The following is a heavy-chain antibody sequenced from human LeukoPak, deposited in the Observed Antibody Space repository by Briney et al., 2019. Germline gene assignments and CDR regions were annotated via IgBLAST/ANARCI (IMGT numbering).Heavy chain of an antibody. V-gene: IGHV4-39*07. CDR2: INHSGST. D-gene: IGHD6-19*01. CDR3: ARGPHSGWYRY. Sequence: SETLSLTCTVSGGSISSSSYYWGWIRQPPGKGLEWIGEINHSGSTNYNPSLKSRVTISVDTSKNQFSLKLSSMTAADTAVYYCARGPHSGWYRYRGQGTLVTVSS. CDR1: GGSISSSSYY. J-gene: IGHJ4*02.